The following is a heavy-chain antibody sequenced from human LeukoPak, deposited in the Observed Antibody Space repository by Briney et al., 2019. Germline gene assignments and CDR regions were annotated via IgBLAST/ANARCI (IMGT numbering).Heavy chain of an antibody. Sequence: SETLSLTCTVSGGSISSSGYYWGWIRQPPGKGLEWIGSIYYSGSTYYNPSLKSRVTISEDTSKNQFSLKLSSVTAADTAVYYCAVYCSSTSCYARRAFDIWGQWTTVTVSS. D-gene: IGHD2-2*01. V-gene: IGHV4-39*01. CDR2: IYYSGST. CDR3: AVYCSSTSCYARRAFDI. CDR1: GGSISSSGYY. J-gene: IGHJ3*02.